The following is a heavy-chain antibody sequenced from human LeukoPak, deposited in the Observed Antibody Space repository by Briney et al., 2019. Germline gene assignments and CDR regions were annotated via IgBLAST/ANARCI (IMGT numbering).Heavy chain of an antibody. CDR2: VNPNSGNT. Sequence: GAPVKVSCKASGYTFSSYDINWVRQAPGQGLEWMGWVNPNSGNTGYAQKFQGRVTITRNTSISTAYLELRSLRSEDTAVYYCARGDFWSGYSNYYYMDVWGKGTTVTVSS. CDR1: GYTFSSYD. CDR3: ARGDFWSGYSNYYYMDV. D-gene: IGHD3-3*01. J-gene: IGHJ6*03. V-gene: IGHV1-8*01.